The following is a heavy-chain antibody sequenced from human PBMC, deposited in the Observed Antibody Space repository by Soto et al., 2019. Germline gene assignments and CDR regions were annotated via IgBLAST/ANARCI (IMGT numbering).Heavy chain of an antibody. D-gene: IGHD2-8*01. CDR1: GFTFSSYG. CDR2: IWYDGSNK. V-gene: IGHV3-33*01. J-gene: IGHJ6*02. CDR3: ARSLGRMLARKYGMDI. Sequence: QVQLVESGGGVVQPGRSLRLSCAASGFTFSSYGMHWVRQAPGKGLEWVAVIWYDGSNKYYADSVKGRFTISRDNSKNKLYLQMNSLRAEDTAVYYCARSLGRMLARKYGMDIWGQGTTVTVSS.